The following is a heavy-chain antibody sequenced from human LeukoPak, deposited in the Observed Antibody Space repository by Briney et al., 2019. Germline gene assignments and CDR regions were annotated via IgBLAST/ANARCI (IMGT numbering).Heavy chain of an antibody. J-gene: IGHJ4*02. CDR2: IIPLFGTA. D-gene: IGHD3-16*01. V-gene: IGHV1-69*05. Sequence: SVKVSCKASGGTFRSYAISWARQAPGQGLERVGGIIPLFGTADYAQKFQGRVTITTDGSTSTAYMELSSLRSEDTAVYYCARDLGGATGFFEDWGQGTLVTVSS. CDR3: ARDLGGATGFFED. CDR1: GGTFRSYA.